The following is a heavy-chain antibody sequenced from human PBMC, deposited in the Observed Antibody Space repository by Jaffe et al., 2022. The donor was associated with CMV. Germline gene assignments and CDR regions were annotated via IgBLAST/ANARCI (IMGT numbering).Heavy chain of an antibody. CDR1: GYTFTSYG. CDR2: ISAYNGNT. V-gene: IGHV1-18*01. D-gene: IGHD3-10*01. Sequence: QVQLVQSGAEVKKPGASVKVSCKASGYTFTSYGISWVRQAPGQGLEWMGWISAYNGNTNYAQKLQGRVTMTTDTSTSTAYMELRSLRSDDTAVYYCARVGVRIWFGELSPRKGMDVWGQGTTVTVSS. CDR3: ARVGVRIWFGELSPRKGMDV. J-gene: IGHJ6*02.